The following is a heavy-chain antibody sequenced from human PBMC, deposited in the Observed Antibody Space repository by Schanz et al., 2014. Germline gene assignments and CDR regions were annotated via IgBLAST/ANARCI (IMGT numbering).Heavy chain of an antibody. Sequence: QVQLVQSEAEVKKPGSSVKVSCKASGGTFSSYTISWVRQAPGQGLEWMGRIIPILGIANYAQNFQGRVTIPADKSTSTAYMELTSLRSEDTAVYYCARSFGGYDPAGALDYWGQGTLVTVSS. D-gene: IGHD5-12*01. CDR3: ARSFGGYDPAGALDY. J-gene: IGHJ4*02. CDR1: GGTFSSYT. CDR2: IIPILGIA. V-gene: IGHV1-69*02.